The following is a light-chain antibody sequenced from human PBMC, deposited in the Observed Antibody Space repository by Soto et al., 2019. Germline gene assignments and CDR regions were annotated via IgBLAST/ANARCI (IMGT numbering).Light chain of an antibody. Sequence: EIVLTQSPATLSVSPGEKATLSCRASQNIADYLIWYHQRPGQAPRVLMHGSSTRAAGVPSRFSGSGSGREFTLTISSLESEDSGIYYCQQYPRWPPFTFGPGTKVEI. CDR2: GSS. J-gene: IGKJ3*01. CDR1: QNIADY. V-gene: IGKV3-15*01. CDR3: QQYPRWPPFT.